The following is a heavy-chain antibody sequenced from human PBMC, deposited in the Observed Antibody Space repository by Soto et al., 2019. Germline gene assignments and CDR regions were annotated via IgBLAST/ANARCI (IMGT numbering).Heavy chain of an antibody. V-gene: IGHV4-4*07. J-gene: IGHJ5*02. D-gene: IGHD1-1*01. CDR2: IYATGTT. CDR1: GASISGYY. Sequence: QVQLQESGPGLVKPSETLSLTCTVSGASISGYYWSWIRKSAGKGLEWIGRIYATGTTDYNPSLKSRVMMSVDTSKKQFSLKLRSMTAADTAEYYCVRDGTKTLRDWFDPWGQGISVTVSS. CDR3: VRDGTKTLRDWFDP.